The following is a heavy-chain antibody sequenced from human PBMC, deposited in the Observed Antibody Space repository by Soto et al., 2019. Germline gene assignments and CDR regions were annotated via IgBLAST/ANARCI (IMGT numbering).Heavy chain of an antibody. CDR2: IYHSGST. CDR3: ARDVAVAGRPGSLNY. D-gene: IGHD6-19*01. CDR1: GYSISSGYS. V-gene: IGHV4-38-2*02. Sequence: SETLSLTCAVSGYSISSGYSWGWIRQPPGKGLEWIGSIYHSGSTYYNPSLKSRVTISVDTSKNQFSLKLSSVTAADTAVYYCARDVAVAGRPGSLNYWGQGTLVTVSS. J-gene: IGHJ4*02.